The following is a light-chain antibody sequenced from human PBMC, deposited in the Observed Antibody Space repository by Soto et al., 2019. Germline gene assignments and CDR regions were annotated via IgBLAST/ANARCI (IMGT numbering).Light chain of an antibody. Sequence: QSVLTQPASVSGSPGQSITISCTGTSSDVGSYNLVSWYQQHPGKAPKLMIYEGSKRPSGVSNRSSGSKSGNTASLTISGLQAEDEADYYCCSYAGTFYVFGTGTKVPVL. J-gene: IGLJ1*01. V-gene: IGLV2-23*01. CDR1: SSDVGSYNL. CDR3: CSYAGTFYV. CDR2: EGS.